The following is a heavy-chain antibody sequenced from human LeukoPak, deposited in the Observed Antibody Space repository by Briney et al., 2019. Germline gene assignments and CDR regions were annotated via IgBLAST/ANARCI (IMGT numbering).Heavy chain of an antibody. CDR3: ARHSRSYYGSGSYYFDY. CDR2: IYYTGST. J-gene: IGHJ4*02. D-gene: IGHD3-10*01. V-gene: IGHV4-39*01. CDR1: GGSISTGSYY. Sequence: SETLSLTCTVSGGSISTGSYYWGWIRQPPGKGLEWIGSIYYTGSTYYNPSLKSRVTISVDTSKNQFSLKLSSVTAADTAVYYCARHSRSYYGSGSYYFDYWGQGTWSPSPQ.